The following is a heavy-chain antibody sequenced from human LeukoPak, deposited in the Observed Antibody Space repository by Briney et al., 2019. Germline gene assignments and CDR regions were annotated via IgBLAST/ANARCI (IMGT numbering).Heavy chain of an antibody. J-gene: IGHJ5*02. Sequence: PSETLSLISTVSGGSISSSIYYWGWIRQPPGKGLEWIGSIYYTGSTYYNSSLKSRVTISVDTSKSQFSLKLRSVTAADTAVYYCARDIGSQMATISDWFDPWGQGTLVTVSS. CDR1: GGSISSSIYY. D-gene: IGHD5-24*01. CDR2: IYYTGST. CDR3: ARDIGSQMATISDWFDP. V-gene: IGHV4-39*07.